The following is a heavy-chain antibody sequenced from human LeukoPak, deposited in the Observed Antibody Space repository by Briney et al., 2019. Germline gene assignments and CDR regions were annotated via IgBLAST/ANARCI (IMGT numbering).Heavy chain of an antibody. CDR1: GYTFTSYD. J-gene: IGHJ5*02. CDR3: ARGWVVRGVSRWFDP. V-gene: IGHV1-8*01. Sequence: ASVKVSCKASGYTFTSYDINWVRQATGQGLEWMGWMNPNSGNTGYAQKFQGRVTMTRNTSISTAYMELSSLRSEDTAVCYCARGWVVRGVSRWFDPWGQGTLVTVSS. CDR2: MNPNSGNT. D-gene: IGHD3-10*01.